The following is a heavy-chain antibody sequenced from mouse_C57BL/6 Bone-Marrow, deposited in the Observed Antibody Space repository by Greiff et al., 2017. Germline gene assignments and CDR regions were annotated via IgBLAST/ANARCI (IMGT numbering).Heavy chain of an antibody. CDR1: GFTFSNYW. Sequence: KLMESGGGLVQPGGSMKLSCVASGFTFSNYWMNWVRQSPEKGLEWVAQIRLKSDNYATHYAESVKGRFTISRDDSKSSVYMQMNNLRAEDTGIYYCTVLNGYYWGQGTTLTFSS. CDR3: TVLNGYY. V-gene: IGHV6-3*01. J-gene: IGHJ2*01. D-gene: IGHD2-2*01. CDR2: IRLKSDNYAT.